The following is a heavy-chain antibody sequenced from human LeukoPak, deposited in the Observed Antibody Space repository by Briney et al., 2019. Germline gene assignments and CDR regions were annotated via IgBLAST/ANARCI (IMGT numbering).Heavy chain of an antibody. D-gene: IGHD6-19*01. J-gene: IGHJ4*02. CDR3: ARGRGWYDY. CDR1: GGSISSYY. CDR2: IYYSGST. Sequence: ASETLSLTCTVSGGSISSYYWSWIRQPPGKGLEWIGYIYYSGSTNYNPSLKSRVTISVDTSKNQFSLKLSSVTAADTAVYYCARGRGWYDYWGQGTLVTVSS. V-gene: IGHV4-59*12.